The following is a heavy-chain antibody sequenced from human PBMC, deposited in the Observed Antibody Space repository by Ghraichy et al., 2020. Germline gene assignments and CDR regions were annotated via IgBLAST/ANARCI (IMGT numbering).Heavy chain of an antibody. J-gene: IGHJ5*02. D-gene: IGHD6-13*01. CDR3: ARGRGSSWGINDPNWFDP. V-gene: IGHV4-34*01. Sequence: SQTLSLTCAVYGGSFSGYYWSWIRQPPGKGLEWIGEINHSGSTNYNPSLKSRVTISVDTSKNQFSLKLSSVTAADTAVYYCARGRGSSWGINDPNWFDPWGQGTLVTVSS. CDR1: GGSFSGYY. CDR2: INHSGST.